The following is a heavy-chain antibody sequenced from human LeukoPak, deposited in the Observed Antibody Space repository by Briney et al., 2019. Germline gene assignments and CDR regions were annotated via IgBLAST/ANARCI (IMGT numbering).Heavy chain of an antibody. Sequence: SETLSLTCTVSGVSISSSSYYWGWVRQPPGKGLEWIGSICYSGSTCYNPSLKSRVTISEDTSRNQFSLKLSSVTAADTAVYYCARVRGYSSGWYRYFDYWGQGTLVTVSS. CDR2: ICYSGST. J-gene: IGHJ4*02. CDR3: ARVRGYSSGWYRYFDY. CDR1: GVSISSSSYY. V-gene: IGHV4-39*07. D-gene: IGHD6-19*01.